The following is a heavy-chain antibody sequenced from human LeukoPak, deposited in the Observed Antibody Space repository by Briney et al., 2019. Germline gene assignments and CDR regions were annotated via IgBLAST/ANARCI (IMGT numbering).Heavy chain of an antibody. Sequence: PGGSLRLSCAASGFTFSSYSMNWVRQAPGGGREWVSSISSGSDHIFYTDSMKGRFTISRDNAKNSLYLLMNSLGAEDTAVYYCAKGQVPAAFINYSYYYGMDVWGQGTTVTVSS. CDR3: AKGQVPAAFINYSYYYGMDV. V-gene: IGHV3-21*01. CDR2: ISSGSDHI. J-gene: IGHJ6*02. D-gene: IGHD2-2*01. CDR1: GFTFSSYS.